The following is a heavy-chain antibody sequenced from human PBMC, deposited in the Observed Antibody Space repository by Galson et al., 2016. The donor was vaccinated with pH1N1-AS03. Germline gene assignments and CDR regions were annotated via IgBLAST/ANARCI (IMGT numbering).Heavy chain of an antibody. CDR1: GFTINNNY. CDR3: AREPWGSTQGEY. V-gene: IGHV3-53*01. CDR2: IYGGGDT. Sequence: SLRLSCAASGFTINNNYTSWVRQAPGKGLEWVSVIYGGGDTFYADSVKGRFTISRDNSKNTVYLQMNSLRVEDTAVYYCAREPWGSTQGEYWGQGTLATVSS. D-gene: IGHD3-16*01. J-gene: IGHJ4*02.